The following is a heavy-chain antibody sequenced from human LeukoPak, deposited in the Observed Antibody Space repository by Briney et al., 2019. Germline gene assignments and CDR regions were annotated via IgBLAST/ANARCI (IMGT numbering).Heavy chain of an antibody. CDR2: INHSGST. J-gene: IGHJ6*03. Sequence: SETLSLTCTVSGGSISSSSYYWGWIRQPPGKGLEWIGEINHSGSTNYNPSLKSRVTISVDTSKNQFSLKLSSVTAADTAVYYCARGTSSPKYYYYMDVWGKGTTVTVSS. D-gene: IGHD6-13*01. CDR1: GGSISSSSYY. V-gene: IGHV4-39*07. CDR3: ARGTSSPKYYYYMDV.